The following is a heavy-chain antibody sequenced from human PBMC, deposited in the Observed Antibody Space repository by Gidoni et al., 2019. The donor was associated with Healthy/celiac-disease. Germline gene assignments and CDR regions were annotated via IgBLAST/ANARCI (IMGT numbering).Heavy chain of an antibody. CDR3: ARDYYDSSGYYAHFDL. V-gene: IGHV4-31*03. Sequence: QVQLQESGPGLVKPSQTLSLTCTVSGGSISSGGYYWSWIRQHPGKGLEWIGYIYYSGSTYYNPSLKSRVTISVDTSKNQFSLKLSSVTAADTAVYYCARDYYDSSGYYAHFDLWGRGTLVTVSS. J-gene: IGHJ2*01. CDR1: GGSISSGGYY. D-gene: IGHD3-22*01. CDR2: IYYSGST.